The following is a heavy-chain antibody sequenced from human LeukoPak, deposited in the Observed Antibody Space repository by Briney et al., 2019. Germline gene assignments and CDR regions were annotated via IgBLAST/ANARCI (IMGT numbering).Heavy chain of an antibody. CDR2: VIPIFGTA. CDR1: GGTFSSYG. CDR3: ARSIGLYSSGWGQPAPGDAFDI. J-gene: IGHJ3*02. V-gene: IGHV1-69*05. Sequence: SVKVSCKASGGTFSSYGISWVRQAPGQGLEWMGRVIPIFGTANYVQNFQGRVTITTDESTSTAYMELSSLRSEDTAVYYCARSIGLYSSGWGQPAPGDAFDIWGQGTMVTVSS. D-gene: IGHD6-19*01.